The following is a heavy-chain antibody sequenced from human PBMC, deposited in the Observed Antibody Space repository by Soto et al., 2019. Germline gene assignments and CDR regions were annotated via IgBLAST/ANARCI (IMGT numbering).Heavy chain of an antibody. J-gene: IGHJ6*02. V-gene: IGHV4-31*03. CDR2: IYYSGST. Sequence: TLSLTCTVSVGSVSSGGYYWSWILQHPGKGLEWIGYIYYSGSTYYNPSLKSRVTISVDTSKNQFSLKLSSVTAADTAVYYCAGGPLLMNYYYYGMDVWGQGTTVTVSS. CDR1: VGSVSSGGYY. CDR3: AGGPLLMNYYYYGMDV.